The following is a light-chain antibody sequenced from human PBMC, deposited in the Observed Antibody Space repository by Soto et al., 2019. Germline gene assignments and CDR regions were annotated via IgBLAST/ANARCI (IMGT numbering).Light chain of an antibody. J-gene: IGLJ1*01. V-gene: IGLV2-11*01. CDR2: DVS. CDR3: CSYAGRDTLYV. CDR1: STDVGGYNY. Sequence: QSALTQPRSVSGAPGQSVTISFTGNSTDVGGYNYVSWYQQHPGKVPKLMLYDVSKRPSGVPDRFSGSKSGNTASLTISGLQAEDEADYYCCSYAGRDTLYVFGSGTKVTVL.